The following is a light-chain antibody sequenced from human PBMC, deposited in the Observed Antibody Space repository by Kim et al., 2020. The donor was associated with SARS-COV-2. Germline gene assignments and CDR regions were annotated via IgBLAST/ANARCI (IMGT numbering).Light chain of an antibody. Sequence: SYELTQPPSVSVSPGQTASITCSGDELGDKYACWYQQKPGQSPVLVIYQDNKRPSEIPERFSGSNSGNTATLTISGTPAMDEADYYCQAWDVNTAVFGGG. CDR1: ELGDKY. J-gene: IGLJ3*02. CDR3: QAWDVNTAV. V-gene: IGLV3-1*01. CDR2: QDN.